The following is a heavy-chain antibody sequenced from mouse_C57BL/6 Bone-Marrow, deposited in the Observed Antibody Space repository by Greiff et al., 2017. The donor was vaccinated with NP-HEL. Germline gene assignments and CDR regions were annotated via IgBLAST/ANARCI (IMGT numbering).Heavy chain of an antibody. CDR3: TNYYGSSSYAMED. J-gene: IGHJ4*01. D-gene: IGHD1-1*01. Sequence: QVQLQQSGAELVRPGASVTLSCKASGYTFTDYEMHWVKQTPVHGLEWIGAIDPETGGTAYHQKFKGKAILTADKSSSTAYLELSSLTSEDSAVYYCTNYYGSSSYAMEDWGKGTSVTVAS. CDR1: GYTFTDYE. CDR2: IDPETGGT. V-gene: IGHV1-15*01.